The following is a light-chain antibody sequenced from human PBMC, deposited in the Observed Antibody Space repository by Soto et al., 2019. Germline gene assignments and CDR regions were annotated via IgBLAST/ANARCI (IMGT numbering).Light chain of an antibody. Sequence: ELGLTQSPGTLSLSPGERATLSCRASQSVSSSYLAWYQQKPGQAPRLLIYGASSRATGIPDRFSGSGSGTDFTLTISRLAPEDFAVYYCQQYRSSPFTVGPGTKVDIK. J-gene: IGKJ3*01. V-gene: IGKV3-20*01. CDR2: GAS. CDR1: QSVSSSY. CDR3: QQYRSSPFT.